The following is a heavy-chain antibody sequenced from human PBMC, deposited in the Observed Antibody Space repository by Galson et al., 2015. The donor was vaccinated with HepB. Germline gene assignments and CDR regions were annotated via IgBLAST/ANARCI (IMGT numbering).Heavy chain of an antibody. Sequence: SVKVSCKASGYTFTSYAMHWVRQAPGQRLEWMGWINAGNGNTKYSQKFQGRVTITRDTSASTAYMELSSLRSEDTAVYYCARSFLIYYDSSGCLDYWGQGTLVTVSS. V-gene: IGHV1-3*01. CDR2: INAGNGNT. CDR1: GYTFTSYA. D-gene: IGHD3-22*01. CDR3: ARSFLIYYDSSGCLDY. J-gene: IGHJ4*02.